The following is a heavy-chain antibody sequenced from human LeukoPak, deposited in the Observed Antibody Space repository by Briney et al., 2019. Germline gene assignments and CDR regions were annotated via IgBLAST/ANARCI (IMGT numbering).Heavy chain of an antibody. D-gene: IGHD3-22*01. CDR2: LSGGGGDT. J-gene: IGHJ4*02. V-gene: IGHV3-23*01. Sequence: SGGSLRLSCAASGFTFSSYAMSWVRQAPGKGPEWVSSLSGGGGDTYYAYSVNGRFTISRDNSKKTLYLQMNSLRAEDTAVYYCAKDRYYDSRRAYDYWGQGTLVTVSS. CDR1: GFTFSSYA. CDR3: AKDRYYDSRRAYDY.